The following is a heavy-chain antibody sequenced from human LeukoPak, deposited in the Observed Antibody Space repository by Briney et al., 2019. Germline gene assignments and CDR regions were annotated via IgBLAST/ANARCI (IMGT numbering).Heavy chain of an antibody. CDR2: IKSDGSST. D-gene: IGHD6-13*01. V-gene: IGHV3-74*01. J-gene: IGHJ4*02. Sequence: GGSLRLSCAASGFTFSNYWMHWVRQAPGKGPVWASRIKSDGSSTRLADSVQGRFTISRDNGKNTLYLQMNSLRAEDTAVYYCARGGETSNWYPGYFDYWGQGALVTVSS. CDR1: GFTFSNYW. CDR3: ARGGETSNWYPGYFDY.